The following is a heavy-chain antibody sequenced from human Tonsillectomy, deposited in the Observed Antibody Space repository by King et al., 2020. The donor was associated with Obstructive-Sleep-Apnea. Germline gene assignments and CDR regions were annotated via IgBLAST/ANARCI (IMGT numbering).Heavy chain of an antibody. Sequence: VQLVESGGGLVQPGGSLRLSCAASGFTFSSFVMNWVRQAPGKGLEGVSGISCSADSTYYADSVKGRFTISRDNSKNTLYLQMNSLRAEDTALYYCARSYDFWSGPHDWGQGTLVTVSS. CDR2: ISCSADST. J-gene: IGHJ4*02. V-gene: IGHV3-23*04. D-gene: IGHD3-3*01. CDR1: GFTFSSFV. CDR3: ARSYDFWSGPHD.